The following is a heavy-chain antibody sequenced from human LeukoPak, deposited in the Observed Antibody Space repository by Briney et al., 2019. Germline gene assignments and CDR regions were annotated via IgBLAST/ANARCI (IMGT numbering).Heavy chain of an antibody. CDR1: GYTFTGYY. D-gene: IGHD3-22*01. CDR3: ARDPLYYDSSGYYDS. Sequence: ASVKVSCKASGYTFTGYYMHWVRQAPGQGLEGMGWINPNSGGTNYAQKFQGRVTMTSDTSIITAYMELSRLRSDDTAVYSCARDPLYYDSSGYYDSWGQGTLVTVSS. J-gene: IGHJ4*02. V-gene: IGHV1-2*02. CDR2: INPNSGGT.